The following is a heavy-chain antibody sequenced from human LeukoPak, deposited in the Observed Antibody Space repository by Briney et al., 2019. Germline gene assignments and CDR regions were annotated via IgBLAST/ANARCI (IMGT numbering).Heavy chain of an antibody. CDR2: ISYDGSNK. CDR3: AKDRNFQDLDY. J-gene: IGHJ4*02. CDR1: GFTFSSYG. V-gene: IGHV3-30*18. Sequence: GGSLRLSCAASGFTFSSYGMHWVRQAPGKGLEWVAVISYDGSNKYYADSVKGRFTISRDNSKNTLYLQMNSLRAEDTAVYYCAKDRNFQDLDYWGQGTLVTVFS. D-gene: IGHD2/OR15-2a*01.